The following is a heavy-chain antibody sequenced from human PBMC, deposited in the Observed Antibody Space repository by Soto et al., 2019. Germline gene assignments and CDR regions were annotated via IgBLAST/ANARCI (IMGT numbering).Heavy chain of an antibody. D-gene: IGHD6-19*01. J-gene: IGHJ4*02. V-gene: IGHV5-51*01. CDR1: GYSFTIYW. Sequence: PGESLKISCKGAGYSFTIYWIAWVRQMPGKGLEWMGIIYPADSDTRYSPSFQGQVTISADKSISTAYLQWSSLKASDNAMYYCARHDSTVAHDYWGQGTLVTSPQ. CDR2: IYPADSDT. CDR3: ARHDSTVAHDY.